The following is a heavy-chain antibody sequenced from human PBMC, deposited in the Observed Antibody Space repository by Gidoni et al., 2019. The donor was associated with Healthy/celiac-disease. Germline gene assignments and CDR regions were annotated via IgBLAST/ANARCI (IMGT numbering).Heavy chain of an antibody. J-gene: IGHJ3*02. CDR1: GYRFTSYW. CDR3: AREDGNTASDI. CDR2: IYRGDSDT. V-gene: IGHV5-51*01. Sequence: EVQLVTSGAEVQKPGESLNISCKGSGYRFTSYWIGWVRQMPGNGLEWLGIIYRGDSDTRYSPSFQGQVTISADKSISTAYLEWSSLKASDSAMYYCAREDGNTASDIWGQGTMVTVSS.